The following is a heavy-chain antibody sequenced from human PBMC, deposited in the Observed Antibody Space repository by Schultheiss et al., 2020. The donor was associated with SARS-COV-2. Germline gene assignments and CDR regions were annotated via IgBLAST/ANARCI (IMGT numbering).Heavy chain of an antibody. J-gene: IGHJ6*03. CDR3: ARGAVVVPAATYYYYMDV. CDR2: IYHSGST. CDR1: GGSIGSYY. V-gene: IGHV4-59*12. D-gene: IGHD2-2*01. Sequence: SETLSLTCAVSGGSIGSYYWTWIRQPPGKGLEWIGYIYHSGSTNYNPSLKSRVTISVDTSKNQFSLKLSSVTAADTAVYYCARGAVVVPAATYYYYMDVWGKGTTVTVSS.